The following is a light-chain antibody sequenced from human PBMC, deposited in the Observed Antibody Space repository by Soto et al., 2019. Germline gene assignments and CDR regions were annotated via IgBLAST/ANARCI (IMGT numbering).Light chain of an antibody. CDR1: NSNIASNA. V-gene: IGLV1-44*01. CDR2: SNN. CDR3: AAWDDRQNGYV. J-gene: IGLJ1*01. Sequence: QSVLTQPPAASGTPGQRVTISCSGSNSNIASNAVTWYQHVPGTAPKLLIYSNNQRPSGVPDRFSGSKAGTPASLAIGGLQSEDEADHYCAAWDDRQNGYVFGTGTKVTVL.